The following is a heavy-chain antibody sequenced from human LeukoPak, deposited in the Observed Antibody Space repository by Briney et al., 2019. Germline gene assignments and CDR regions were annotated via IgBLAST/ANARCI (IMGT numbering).Heavy chain of an antibody. D-gene: IGHD1-26*01. CDR2: INPSGGST. Sequence: ASEKVSCKASGYTFTSYYMHWVRQAPGQGLEWMGIINPSGGSTSYAQKFQGRVTMTRDTSTSTVYMELSSLRSEDTAVYYCAREVGAYGMDVWGQGTTVTVSS. CDR1: GYTFTSYY. V-gene: IGHV1-46*01. CDR3: AREVGAYGMDV. J-gene: IGHJ6*02.